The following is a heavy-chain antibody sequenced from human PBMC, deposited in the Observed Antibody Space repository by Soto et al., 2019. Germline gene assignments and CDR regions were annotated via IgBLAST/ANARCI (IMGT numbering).Heavy chain of an antibody. Sequence: LSLPCTVSGGSISSSSYYWGWIRQPPGKGLEWIGSIYYSGSTYYNPSLKSRVTISVDTSKNQFSLKLSSVTAADTAVYYCARLLGVVVITTFGWFDPWGQGTLVTVSS. CDR3: ARLLGVVVITTFGWFDP. CDR1: GGSISSSSYY. D-gene: IGHD3-22*01. V-gene: IGHV4-39*01. CDR2: IYYSGST. J-gene: IGHJ5*02.